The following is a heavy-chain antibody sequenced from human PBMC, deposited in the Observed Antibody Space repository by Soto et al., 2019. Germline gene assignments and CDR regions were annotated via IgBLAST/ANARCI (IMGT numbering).Heavy chain of an antibody. V-gene: IGHV3-33*03. CDR1: GFTFSSYG. D-gene: IGHD6-19*01. J-gene: IGHJ5*02. CDR3: ARYSGWYSYNGFDP. Sequence: GGSLRLSCAASGFTFSSYGMHWVRQAPGKGLEWVAIIWYDGSNKYYADSVKGRFTISRDNAENSVYLQMSSLRGEDTAMYYCARYSGWYSYNGFDPWGQGTLVTVPS. CDR2: IWYDGSNK.